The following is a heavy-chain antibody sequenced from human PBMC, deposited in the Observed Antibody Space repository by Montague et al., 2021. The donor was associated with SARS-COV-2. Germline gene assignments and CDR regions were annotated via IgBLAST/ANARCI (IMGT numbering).Heavy chain of an antibody. CDR3: AREATLWFGELMGVWFDP. CDR2: IHTSGNT. D-gene: IGHD3-10*01. V-gene: IGHV4-4*07. CDR1: GASITTYY. J-gene: IGHJ5*02. Sequence: SETLSLTCTVSGASITTYYWSWIRQSAGKGLEWIGRIHTSGNTNYNPTLRSRVTMSVDTSKNQFSLKLNSVTAADTAVYYCAREATLWFGELMGVWFDPWGQGTLVTVSS.